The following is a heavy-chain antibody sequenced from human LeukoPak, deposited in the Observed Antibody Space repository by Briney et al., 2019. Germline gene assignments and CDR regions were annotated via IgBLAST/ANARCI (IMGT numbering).Heavy chain of an antibody. J-gene: IGHJ4*02. CDR2: ISNEGRVQ. Sequence: PGGSLRLSCAASGFTFSDYGMHWVRQAPGKGLEWVTVISNEGRVQYYADSVKGRFTISRDNSENTLSLQMNSLRAEDTAVYYCARGGDLNFGEFHVWGQGTLVTVSS. D-gene: IGHD3-10*01. CDR3: ARGGDLNFGEFHV. V-gene: IGHV3-30*03. CDR1: GFTFSDYG.